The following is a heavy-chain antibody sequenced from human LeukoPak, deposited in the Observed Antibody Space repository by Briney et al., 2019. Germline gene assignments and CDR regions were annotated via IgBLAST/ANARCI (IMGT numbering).Heavy chain of an antibody. Sequence: ASVKVSCKASGYTFTSYGISWVRQAPGQGLEWMGWINPNSGGTNYAQKFQGRVTMTRDTSISTAYMELSRLRSDDTAVYYCARGLRGGSYYYGMDVWGQGTTVTVSS. CDR3: ARGLRGGSYYYGMDV. CDR1: GYTFTSYG. V-gene: IGHV1-2*02. J-gene: IGHJ6*02. D-gene: IGHD1-26*01. CDR2: INPNSGGT.